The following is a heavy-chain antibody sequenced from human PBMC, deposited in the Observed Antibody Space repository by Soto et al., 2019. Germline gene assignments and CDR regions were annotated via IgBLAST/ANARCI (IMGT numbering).Heavy chain of an antibody. CDR2: ISSDGGFT. Sequence: GGSLRLSCVASGFTFSTYGMHWVRQAPGRGLEFVAFISSDGGFTSYASSVKGRFTVSRDSSKTTLFLQMGGLRVEDKAVYYCAGDGIGKNAFDVWGQGTKVTVSS. D-gene: IGHD1-1*01. CDR3: AGDGIGKNAFDV. J-gene: IGHJ3*01. V-gene: IGHV3-64*01. CDR1: GFTFSTYG.